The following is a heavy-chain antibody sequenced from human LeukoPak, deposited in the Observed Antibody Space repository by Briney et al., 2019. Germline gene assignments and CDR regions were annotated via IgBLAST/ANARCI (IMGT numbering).Heavy chain of an antibody. Sequence: PGGSLRLSCAASGFAFSSYSMNWVRQAPGKGLEWVSSISSSSSYIYYADSVKGRFTISRDNSKNTLYLQMNSLRAEDTAVYYCAKELIVATIFAFDYWGQGTLVTVSS. D-gene: IGHD5-12*01. V-gene: IGHV3-21*01. CDR2: ISSSSSYI. CDR3: AKELIVATIFAFDY. J-gene: IGHJ4*02. CDR1: GFAFSSYS.